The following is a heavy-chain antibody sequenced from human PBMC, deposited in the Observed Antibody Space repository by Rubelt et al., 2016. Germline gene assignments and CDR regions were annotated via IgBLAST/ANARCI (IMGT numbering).Heavy chain of an antibody. J-gene: IGHJ4*02. V-gene: IGHV3-7*03. D-gene: IGHD2-15*01. Sequence: VRQAPGKGLEWVANIKQDGSEQYYVDSVKGRFTISRDNAKNSLYLQMNSLRAEDTAVYYCARVVGATTDYWGQGNLVTVSS. CDR3: ARVVGATTDY. CDR2: IKQDGSEQ.